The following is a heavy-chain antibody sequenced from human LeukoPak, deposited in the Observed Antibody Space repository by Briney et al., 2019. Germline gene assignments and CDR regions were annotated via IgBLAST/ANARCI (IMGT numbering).Heavy chain of an antibody. CDR2: IHNSGTT. D-gene: IGHD3-10*01. V-gene: IGHV4-34*01. J-gene: IGHJ4*02. Sequence: PSETLSRTCAVSGVPFSGYFWSWIRQSSGKGLEWIGEIHNSGTTNYNPSLNSRVAISEDTSKNQFYLNLSSVTAADTAVYYCARRYYYNLGSFPFDFWGQGTLVTVSS. CDR1: GVPFSGYF. CDR3: ARRYYYNLGSFPFDF.